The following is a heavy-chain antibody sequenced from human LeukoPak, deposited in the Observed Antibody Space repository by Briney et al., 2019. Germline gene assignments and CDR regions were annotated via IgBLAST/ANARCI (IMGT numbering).Heavy chain of an antibody. CDR1: GYTFTGYY. CDR3: ARGEVPPHYFDF. Sequence: GASVKVSCKASGYTFTGYYMHWVRQAPGQGLEWMGGIILIFGTANYAQKFQGRVTITADESTSTAYMELSSLRSEDTAVYYCARGEVPPHYFDFWGQGTLVTVSS. CDR2: IILIFGTA. J-gene: IGHJ4*02. V-gene: IGHV1-69*13.